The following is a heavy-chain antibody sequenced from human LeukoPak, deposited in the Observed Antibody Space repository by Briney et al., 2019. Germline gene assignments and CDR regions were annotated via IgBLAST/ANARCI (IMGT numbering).Heavy chain of an antibody. D-gene: IGHD3-3*01. CDR3: ARLNFGVVIIGSPVDY. Sequence: GASLKISCKGSGSSFTSYWIGWVRPMPGKGVEWMGIIYPGDSDTRYSPSFQGQVTISADKSISTAYLQWSSLKASDTAMYYCARLNFGVVIIGSPVDYWGQGTLVTVSS. CDR1: GSSFTSYW. V-gene: IGHV5-51*01. CDR2: IYPGDSDT. J-gene: IGHJ4*02.